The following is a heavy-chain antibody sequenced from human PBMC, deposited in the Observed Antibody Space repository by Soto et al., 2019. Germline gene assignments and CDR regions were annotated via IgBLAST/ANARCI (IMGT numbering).Heavy chain of an antibody. CDR3: ARDRHEFWISYFFDP. Sequence: GAPVQVCGKASGYPFDTYGINWVRQAPGQRPERMGWISAYNGQTDSAQNFPGRVTMATDTSPHTAYMVLRNLRSDDTAVYSCARDRHEFWISYFFDPCGPGPLVTACS. J-gene: IGHJ5*02. V-gene: IGHV1-18*01. CDR1: GYPFDTYG. CDR2: ISAYNGQT. D-gene: IGHD3-3*01.